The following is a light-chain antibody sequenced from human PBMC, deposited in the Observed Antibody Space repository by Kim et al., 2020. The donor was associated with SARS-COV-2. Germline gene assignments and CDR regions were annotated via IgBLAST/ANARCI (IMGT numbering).Light chain of an antibody. J-gene: IGKJ4*01. CDR1: QSLNNNY. CDR3: QQYGGSPKLA. Sequence: EIVLTQSPGTLSLSPGERATLSCRASQSLNNNYIAWYQQKPGQAPRLLIYGASNTAAGIPDRFSGSGSGTDFTLTISRLEPEEFAVYYCQQYGGSPKLAFGGGTKVDIK. V-gene: IGKV3-20*01. CDR2: GAS.